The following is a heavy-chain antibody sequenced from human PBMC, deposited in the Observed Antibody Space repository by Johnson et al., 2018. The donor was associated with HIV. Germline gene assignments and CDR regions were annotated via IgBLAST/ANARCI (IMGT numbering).Heavy chain of an antibody. Sequence: QVQLVESGGGVVQPGRSLRLSCAASGFTFSSYAMHWVRQAPGKGLEWVAVISYDGKNKYYADSVKGRFTISRDKSKNTMYLQMNSLRDEDTAVYHCASGRVGGNDAFDIWGQGTMVTVSS. CDR2: ISYDGKNK. D-gene: IGHD2-15*01. CDR1: GFTFSSYA. V-gene: IGHV3-30*04. J-gene: IGHJ3*02. CDR3: ASGRVGGNDAFDI.